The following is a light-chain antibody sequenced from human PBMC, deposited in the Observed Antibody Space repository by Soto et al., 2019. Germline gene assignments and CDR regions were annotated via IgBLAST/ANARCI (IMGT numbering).Light chain of an antibody. CDR3: QQNFNTPPWR. J-gene: IGKJ1*01. CDR1: QYFISF. CDR2: VAS. V-gene: IGKV1-39*01. Sequence: DIQMTQSPSSLSASVGDRVTITCRASQYFISFLILFQKKQGKPLKLLIFVASSLQSGFLSRFSGSGFGTDFPLAISFLQPEDFATYYCQQNFNTPPWRFGQGTKVDIK.